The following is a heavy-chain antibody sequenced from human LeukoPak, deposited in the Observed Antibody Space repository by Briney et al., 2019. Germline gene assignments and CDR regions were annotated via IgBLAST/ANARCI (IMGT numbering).Heavy chain of an antibody. J-gene: IGHJ6*04. CDR1: GYSISSGYY. V-gene: IGHV4-38-2*01. CDR2: IYHSGST. CDR3: ARVATSYDILPHYYGMDV. Sequence: PSETLSLTCAVSGYSISSGYYWGWIRQPPGKGLEWIGSIYHSGSTYYNPSLKSRVTISVDTSKNQFSLKLSSVTAADTAVYYCARVATSYDILPHYYGMDVWGKGTTVTVSS. D-gene: IGHD3-9*01.